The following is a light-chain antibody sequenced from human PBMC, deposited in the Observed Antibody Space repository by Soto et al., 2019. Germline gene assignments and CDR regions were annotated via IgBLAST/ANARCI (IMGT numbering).Light chain of an antibody. Sequence: EIVWTQSPGTLSLSPGERATLSCRASQSVSRSYLSCYQQKPGQAPRLLIYCASSRATGIPDRFSGSGSGTDFTLTISRLEPEDFAVYYCQRYYNSPITFGQGTRLEIK. V-gene: IGKV3-20*01. CDR2: CAS. J-gene: IGKJ5*01. CDR3: QRYYNSPIT. CDR1: QSVSRSY.